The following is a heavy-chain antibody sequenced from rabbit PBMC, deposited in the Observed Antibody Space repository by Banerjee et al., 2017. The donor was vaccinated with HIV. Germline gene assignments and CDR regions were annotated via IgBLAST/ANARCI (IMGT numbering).Heavy chain of an antibody. D-gene: IGHD7-1*01. V-gene: IGHV1S45*01. CDR2: IYTGSSGNT. J-gene: IGHJ4*01. CDR1: GFSFSSSYW. Sequence: QEQLVESGGGLVQPEGSLTLTCTASGFSFSSSYWMCWVRQAPGKGLEWIGCIYTGSSGNTAYASWAKGRFTISKTSSTTVTLQMTSLTAADTATYFCARGITATDLWGPGTLVTVS. CDR3: ARGITATDL.